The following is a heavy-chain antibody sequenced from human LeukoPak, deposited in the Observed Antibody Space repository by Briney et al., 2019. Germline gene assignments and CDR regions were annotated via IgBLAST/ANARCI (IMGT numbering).Heavy chain of an antibody. J-gene: IGHJ4*02. Sequence: GGSLRLSCAASGFTFSSYSMNWVRQAPGKGLEWVSYISSSSSTIYYADSVKGRFTISRDNAKNSLYLQMNSLRAEDTAVYYCARDEWLRSGPYFDYWGQGTLVTVSS. V-gene: IGHV3-48*01. CDR3: ARDEWLRSGPYFDY. D-gene: IGHD5-12*01. CDR2: ISSSSSTI. CDR1: GFTFSSYS.